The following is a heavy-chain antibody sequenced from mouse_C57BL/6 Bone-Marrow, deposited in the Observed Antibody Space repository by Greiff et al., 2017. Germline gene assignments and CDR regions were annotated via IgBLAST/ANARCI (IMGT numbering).Heavy chain of an antibody. Sequence: QVQLQQSGPELVKPGASVKMSCKASGYAFSSSWMNWVKQRPGKGLEWIGRIYPGDGDTNYNGKFKGKATLTVDKSYSTAYMQLSSQTSEDSAVYFCARHGSPYYWGQGTTLTVSS. V-gene: IGHV1-82*01. CDR3: ARHGSPYY. D-gene: IGHD1-1*01. CDR1: GYAFSSSW. J-gene: IGHJ2*01. CDR2: IYPGDGDT.